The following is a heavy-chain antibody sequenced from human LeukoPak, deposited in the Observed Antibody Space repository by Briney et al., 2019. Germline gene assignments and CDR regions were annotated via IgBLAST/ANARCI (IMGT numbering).Heavy chain of an antibody. J-gene: IGHJ4*02. CDR1: GFTFSSYA. CDR3: AKGYCSSTSCYPYYFDY. Sequence: PGASLRLSCAASGFTFSSYAMSWVRQAPGKGLEWVSAISGSGGSTYYADSVKGRFTISRDNSKNTLYLQMNSLRAEDTAVYYCAKGYCSSTSCYPYYFDYWGQGTLVTVSS. D-gene: IGHD2-2*01. V-gene: IGHV3-23*01. CDR2: ISGSGGST.